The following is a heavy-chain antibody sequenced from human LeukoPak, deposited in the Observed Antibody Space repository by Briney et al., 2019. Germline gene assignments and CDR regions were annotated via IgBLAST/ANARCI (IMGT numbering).Heavy chain of an antibody. J-gene: IGHJ4*02. CDR3: AKSMDILTGYLWSLDY. V-gene: IGHV3-73*01. CDR2: IRSKANSYAT. CDR1: GLTFSNAW. D-gene: IGHD3-9*01. Sequence: GGSLRLSCAASGLTFSNAWMSWVRQAPGKGLEWVGRIRSKANSYATAYAASVKGRFTISRDDSKNTLYLQMNSLRAEDTAVYYCAKSMDILTGYLWSLDYWGQGTLVTVSS.